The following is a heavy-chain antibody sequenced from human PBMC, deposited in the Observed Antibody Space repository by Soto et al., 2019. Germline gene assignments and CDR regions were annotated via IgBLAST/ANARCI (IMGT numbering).Heavy chain of an antibody. J-gene: IGHJ6*02. V-gene: IGHV1-69*01. D-gene: IGHD5-12*01. Sequence: QVQLVQSGAEVKKPGSSVKVSCKASGGTFSSYAISWVRQAPGQGLEWMGGIIPIFGTADYAPKFQGRVTMTADESTSTAHIERSSLRSEDTAVYYCARVDRMATIDYYYYDMDGWFQGTTVTVSS. CDR2: IIPIFGTA. CDR1: GGTFSSYA. CDR3: ARVDRMATIDYYYYDMDG.